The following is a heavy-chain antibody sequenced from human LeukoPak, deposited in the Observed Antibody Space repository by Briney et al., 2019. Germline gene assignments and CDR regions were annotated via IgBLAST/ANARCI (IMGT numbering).Heavy chain of an antibody. CDR1: GYTLTELS. CDR3: ARDPSNTSGWKTWFDP. CDR2: FDPEDGET. D-gene: IGHD6-19*01. V-gene: IGHV1-24*01. J-gene: IGHJ5*02. Sequence: ASVKVSCKVSGYTLTELSMHWVRQAPGKGLEWMGGFDPEDGETIYAQKFQGRVTVTTDTSTSTAYMELRSLTSDDTAVYYCARDPSNTSGWKTWFDPWGQGTLVTVSS.